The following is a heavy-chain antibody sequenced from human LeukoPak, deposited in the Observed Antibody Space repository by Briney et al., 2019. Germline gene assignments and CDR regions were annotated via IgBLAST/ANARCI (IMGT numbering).Heavy chain of an antibody. J-gene: IGHJ4*02. Sequence: GGSLRLSCTASGFSVDSRFMNWVRQAPGKGPEWVSFITPGGHTDYTESVKGRFTIYRDNVRNTLSLQMNSLRVEDTAVYYCARGTSGTTTFVFWGPGPLVTVSS. D-gene: IGHD1-7*01. CDR1: GFSVDSRF. V-gene: IGHV3-66*01. CDR2: ITPGGHT. CDR3: ARGTSGTTTFVF.